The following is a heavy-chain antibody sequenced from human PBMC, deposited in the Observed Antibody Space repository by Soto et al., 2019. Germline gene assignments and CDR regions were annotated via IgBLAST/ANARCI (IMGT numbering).Heavy chain of an antibody. V-gene: IGHV5-51*01. J-gene: IGHJ6*02. CDR3: ASHSSGWADYYYGMDV. CDR2: IYPGDSDT. D-gene: IGHD6-19*01. Sequence: PGESLKISCKGSGYSFTSYWIGWVRQMPGKGLEWMGIIYPGDSDTRYSPSFQGQVTISADKSISTAYLQWSSLKASDTAMYYCASHSSGWADYYYGMDVWGQGTTVTVSS. CDR1: GYSFTSYW.